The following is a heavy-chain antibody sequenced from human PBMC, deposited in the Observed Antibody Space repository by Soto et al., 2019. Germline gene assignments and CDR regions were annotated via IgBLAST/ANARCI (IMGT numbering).Heavy chain of an antibody. J-gene: IGHJ4*02. Sequence: ASVKVSCKASGYTFINYYMHWVRQAPGQGFEWMGRISPTSGGTNYAQKFQGRVSMTWDTSLNTAYMELSSLMSEDTAVYYCARPPGYISDWYYFDLWGQGTQVTVSS. CDR1: GYTFINYY. CDR3: ARPPGYISDWYYFDL. CDR2: ISPTSGGT. D-gene: IGHD3-9*01. V-gene: IGHV1-2*02.